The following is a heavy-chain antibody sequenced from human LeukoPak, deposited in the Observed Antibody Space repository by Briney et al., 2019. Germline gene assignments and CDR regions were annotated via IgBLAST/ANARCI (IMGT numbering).Heavy chain of an antibody. CDR3: ARDGTYYDDILTGYYTIDYFDY. V-gene: IGHV3-21*01. J-gene: IGHJ4*02. CDR2: ISSSSSYI. D-gene: IGHD3-9*01. CDR1: GFTFSSYS. Sequence: PGGSLRLSCAASGFTFSSYSMNWVRQAPGKGLEWVSSISSSSSYIYYADSVKGRFTISRDNAKNSLYLQMNSLRAEDTAVYYCARDGTYYDDILTGYYTIDYFDYWGQGTLVTVSS.